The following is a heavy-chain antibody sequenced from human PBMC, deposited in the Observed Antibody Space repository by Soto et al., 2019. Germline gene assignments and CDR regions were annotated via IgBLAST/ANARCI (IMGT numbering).Heavy chain of an antibody. Sequence: SETLSLTCTVSGGSISSGGYYWSWIRQHPGKGLEWIGYIYYSGSTYYNPSLKSRVTISVDTPKNQFSLKLSSVTAADTAVYYCARMTTYYYYYMDVWGKGTTVTVSS. D-gene: IGHD4-17*01. V-gene: IGHV4-31*03. CDR1: GGSISSGGYY. CDR2: IYYSGST. CDR3: ARMTTYYYYYMDV. J-gene: IGHJ6*03.